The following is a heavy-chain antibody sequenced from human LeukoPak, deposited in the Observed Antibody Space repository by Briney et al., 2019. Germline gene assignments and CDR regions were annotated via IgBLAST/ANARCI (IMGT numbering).Heavy chain of an antibody. CDR3: ARVKGAAAGLGAFDI. V-gene: IGHV1-46*01. Sequence: GASVKVSCKASGYTFTSYYMHWVRQAPGQGLEWMGIINPSGGSTSYAQKFQGRVTMTRDTSTSTVYMELSSLRFEDTAVYYCARVKGAAAGLGAFDIWGQGTMVTVSS. CDR1: GYTFTSYY. D-gene: IGHD6-13*01. CDR2: INPSGGST. J-gene: IGHJ3*02.